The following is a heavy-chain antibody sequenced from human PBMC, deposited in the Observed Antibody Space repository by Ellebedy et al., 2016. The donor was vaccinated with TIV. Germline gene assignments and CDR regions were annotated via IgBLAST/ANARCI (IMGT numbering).Heavy chain of an antibody. CDR3: AKDVRYTTGWGGALDI. Sequence: PGGSLRLSCAASGFNFGGHAMKWVRQAPGKGLEWVSSIGSSAYTTHYADSVKGRFTISRDNSRNTLYLQMTSLRGEATAVYFCAKDVRYTTGWGGALDIWGQGAMVTVSS. CDR1: GFNFGGHA. D-gene: IGHD2-8*02. V-gene: IGHV3-23*01. J-gene: IGHJ3*02. CDR2: IGSSAYTT.